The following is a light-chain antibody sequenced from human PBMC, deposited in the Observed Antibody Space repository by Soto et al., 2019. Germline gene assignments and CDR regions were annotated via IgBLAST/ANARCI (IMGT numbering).Light chain of an antibody. CDR3: QQYSNWPLT. Sequence: IVMTQSPDTLSVSPGEGATLSCRTSQSVGSNLAWYQQKPGQAPRLLIFGASTRATGIPARFSGSGSGAEFSLTISALQSEDFAIYYCQQYSNWPLTFGGGTKVDIK. CDR1: QSVGSN. J-gene: IGKJ4*01. V-gene: IGKV3-15*01. CDR2: GAS.